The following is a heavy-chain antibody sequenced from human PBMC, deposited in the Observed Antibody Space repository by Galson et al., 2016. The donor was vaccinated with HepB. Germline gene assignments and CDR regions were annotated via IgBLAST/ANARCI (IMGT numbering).Heavy chain of an antibody. Sequence: SLRLSCAASGITFSSYAMHWVRQAPGKGLEWVAVISYDGSNKYYADSVKGRFTISRDNSKNTLYLQMHSLRAEDTAVYYCARGPLTVNTYCCCFDPWGQGTLVTVSS. CDR2: ISYDGSNK. V-gene: IGHV3-30-3*01. J-gene: IGHJ5*02. CDR3: ARGPLTVNTYCCCFDP. CDR1: GITFSSYA. D-gene: IGHD4-17*01.